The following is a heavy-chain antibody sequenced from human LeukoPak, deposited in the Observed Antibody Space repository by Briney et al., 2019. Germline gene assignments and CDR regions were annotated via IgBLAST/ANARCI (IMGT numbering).Heavy chain of an antibody. D-gene: IGHD4-17*01. V-gene: IGHV5-51*01. J-gene: IGHJ4*02. CDR2: IYPGDSDA. CDR3: ARHDYGDYIIDY. Sequence: GGSLKIPRQGFGYLFPEYWFGWVRQPPGKGVGGRGIIYPGDSDARYSPSFQGQVTISADKSISTDYLQWSSLNASDTAMYYCARHDYGDYIIDYWGRGTLVTVSS. CDR1: GYLFPEYW.